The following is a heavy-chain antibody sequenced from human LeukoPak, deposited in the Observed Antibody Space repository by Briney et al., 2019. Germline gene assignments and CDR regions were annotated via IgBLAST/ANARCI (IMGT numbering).Heavy chain of an antibody. Sequence: GGSLRLSCAASGFTFSSYAMSWVRQAPGKGLEWVSAISGSGGSTSYAQKFQGRVTMTRDTSTSTVYMELSSLRSEDTAVYYCARAPRETSGYQLDYWGQGTLVTVSS. V-gene: IGHV3-23*01. D-gene: IGHD3-22*01. CDR3: ARAPRETSGYQLDY. CDR2: ISGSGGST. J-gene: IGHJ4*02. CDR1: GFTFSSYA.